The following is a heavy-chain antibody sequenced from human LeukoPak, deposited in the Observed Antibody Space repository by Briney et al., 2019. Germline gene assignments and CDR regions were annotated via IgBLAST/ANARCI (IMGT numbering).Heavy chain of an antibody. CDR2: FDPEDGET. CDR1: GYTLTELS. J-gene: IGHJ4*02. Sequence: ASVKASCKVSGYTLTELSMHWVRQAPGKGLEWMGGFDPEDGETIYAQKFQGRVTMTEDTSTDTAYMELSSLRSEDTAVYYCATLTPPNYYDSSGYYLFDYWGQGTLVTVSS. CDR3: ATLTPPNYYDSSGYYLFDY. V-gene: IGHV1-24*01. D-gene: IGHD3-22*01.